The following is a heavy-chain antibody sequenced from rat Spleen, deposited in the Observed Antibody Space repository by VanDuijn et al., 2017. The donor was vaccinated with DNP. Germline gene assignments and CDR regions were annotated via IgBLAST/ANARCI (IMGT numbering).Heavy chain of an antibody. CDR3: ARQGNNFGYFDY. V-gene: IGHV5S11*01. CDR2: ISTGGGNS. J-gene: IGHJ2*01. D-gene: IGHD1-10*01. CDR1: GFTFSNYY. Sequence: EVQLVESGGGLVQPGRSMKLSCAASGFTFSNYYMAWVRQAPTKGLEWVAAISTGGGNSYYRDSVTGRFTISRDNAKSTLYLQMDSLRSEETATYYCARQGNNFGYFDYWGQGVMVTVSS.